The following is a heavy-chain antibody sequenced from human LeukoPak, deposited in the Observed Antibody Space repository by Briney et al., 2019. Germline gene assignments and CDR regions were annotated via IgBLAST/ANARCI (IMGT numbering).Heavy chain of an antibody. CDR1: GFTFSSYW. CDR3: ARTQPTAAFDI. J-gene: IGHJ3*02. D-gene: IGHD1-26*01. V-gene: IGHV3-7*01. CDR2: IKQDGSEK. Sequence: PGGSLRLSCAASGFTFSSYWMSWVRQAPGKGLEWVANIKQDGSEKYYVDSVKARFTISRDNAKNSLYLQMNSLRAEDTAVYYCARTQPTAAFDIWGQGTMVTVSS.